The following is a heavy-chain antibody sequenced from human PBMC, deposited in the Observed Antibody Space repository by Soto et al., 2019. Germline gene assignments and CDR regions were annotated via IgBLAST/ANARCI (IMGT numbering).Heavy chain of an antibody. D-gene: IGHD3-9*01. CDR3: AKDRGFRNFDWLLYYYGMDV. Sequence: PGGSLRLSCAASGFTLDDYAMHWVRQAPGKGLEWVSGISWNSGSIGYADSVKGRFTISRDNAKNSLYLQMNSLRAEDTALYYCAKDRGFRNFDWLLYYYGMDVWGQGTTVTVSS. V-gene: IGHV3-9*01. J-gene: IGHJ6*02. CDR2: ISWNSGSI. CDR1: GFTLDDYA.